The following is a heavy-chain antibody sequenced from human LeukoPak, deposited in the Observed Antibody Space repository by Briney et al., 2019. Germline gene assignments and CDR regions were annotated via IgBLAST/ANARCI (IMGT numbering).Heavy chain of an antibody. J-gene: IGHJ1*01. Sequence: GGSLRLSCAASGFTFSSYWMSWVRQAPGKGLEWVANIKQDGREKYSVDSVKGRSTISRDNAKNSLYLQMNSLRAEDTAVYYCARPPGVVGATTFFQHWGQGTLVTVSS. CDR2: IKQDGREK. V-gene: IGHV3-7*01. CDR3: ARPPGVVGATTFFQH. D-gene: IGHD1-26*01. CDR1: GFTFSSYW.